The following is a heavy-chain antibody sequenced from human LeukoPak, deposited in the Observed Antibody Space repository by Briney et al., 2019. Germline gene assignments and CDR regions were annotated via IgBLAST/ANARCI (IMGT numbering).Heavy chain of an antibody. CDR1: GFTFSDYY. V-gene: IGHV3-11*01. CDR2: ISSSGSTI. J-gene: IGHJ4*02. Sequence: KAGGSLRLSCAASGFTFSDYYMSWIRQAPGKGLEWVSYISSSGSTIYYADSVKGRFTISRDNAKNSLYLQMNSLRAEDTAVYYCARDARQQLVERFDYWGQGALVTVSS. CDR3: ARDARQQLVERFDY. D-gene: IGHD6-13*01.